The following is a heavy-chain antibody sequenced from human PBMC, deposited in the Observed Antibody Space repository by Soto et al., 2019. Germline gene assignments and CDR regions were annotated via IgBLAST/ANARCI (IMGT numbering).Heavy chain of an antibody. CDR2: INDSGNI. J-gene: IGHJ6*03. CDR1: GGSFSGYQ. D-gene: IGHD3-10*01. V-gene: IGHV4-34*01. Sequence: QVQLQQWGAGLLKPSETLSLTCAVYGGSFSGYQWSWIRQTPGKGLEWIGEINDSGNINFNPSLKSRVTILFDTHKKLISLKLSSVTAADSAVYYCARGLILWFGELSRRRSYYYYMAVWGKGTTVTVS. CDR3: ARGLILWFGELSRRRSYYYYMAV.